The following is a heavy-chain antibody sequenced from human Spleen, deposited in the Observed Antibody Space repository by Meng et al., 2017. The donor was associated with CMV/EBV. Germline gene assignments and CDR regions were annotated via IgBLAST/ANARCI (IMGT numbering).Heavy chain of an antibody. J-gene: IGHJ2*01. CDR3: ARWGSGGSGSYYPMDWYFDL. CDR2: IGTAGDT. V-gene: IGHV3-13*01. Sequence: FSSYDMHWVRQATGKGREWVSAIGTAGDTYYPGSVKGRFTISRENAKNSLYLQMNSLRAGDTAVYYCARWGSGGSGSYYPMDWYFDLWGRGTLVTVSS. CDR1: FSSYD. D-gene: IGHD3-10*01.